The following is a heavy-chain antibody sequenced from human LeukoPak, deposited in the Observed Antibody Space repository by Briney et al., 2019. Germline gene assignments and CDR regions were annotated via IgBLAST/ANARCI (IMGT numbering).Heavy chain of an antibody. Sequence: PGGSLRLSCAASGFTFSSYWMSWVRQAPGKGLEWVANIKQDGSEKYYVDSVKGRFTISRDNAKISLYLQMNSLRAEDTAVYYCAREGIAAAGDNWFDPWGQGTLVTVSS. V-gene: IGHV3-7*01. J-gene: IGHJ5*02. CDR3: AREGIAAAGDNWFDP. D-gene: IGHD6-13*01. CDR1: GFTFSSYW. CDR2: IKQDGSEK.